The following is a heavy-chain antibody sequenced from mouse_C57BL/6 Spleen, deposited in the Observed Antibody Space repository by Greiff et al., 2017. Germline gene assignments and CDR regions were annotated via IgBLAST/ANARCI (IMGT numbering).Heavy chain of an antibody. Sequence: QVHVKQSGAELVKPGASVKISCKASGYAFSSYWMNWVKQRPGKGLEWIGQIYPGDGDTNYNGKFKGKATLTADKSSSTAYMQLSSLTSEDSAGYFCARREYYGSSPYWYFEVWGTGTTVTVSS. CDR3: ARREYYGSSPYWYFEV. V-gene: IGHV1-80*01. CDR1: GYAFSSYW. CDR2: IYPGDGDT. J-gene: IGHJ1*03. D-gene: IGHD1-1*01.